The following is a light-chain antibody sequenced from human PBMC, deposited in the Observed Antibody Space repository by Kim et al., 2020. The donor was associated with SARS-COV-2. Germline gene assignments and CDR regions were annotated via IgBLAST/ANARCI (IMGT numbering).Light chain of an antibody. CDR3: QQYGSSPQT. CDR2: GIS. V-gene: IGKV3-20*01. J-gene: IGKJ1*01. CDR1: QSVSSSY. Sequence: EIVLTQSPGTLSLSPGERATLSCRASQSVSSSYLAWYQQKPGQAPRLLIYGISSRAAGIPDRFSGSGSGTDFTLTISRLEPADFAVYYCQQYGSSPQTFGQGTKVDIK.